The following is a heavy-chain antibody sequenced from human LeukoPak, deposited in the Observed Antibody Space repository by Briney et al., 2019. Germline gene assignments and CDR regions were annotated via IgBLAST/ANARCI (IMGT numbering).Heavy chain of an antibody. CDR2: ISWNSGSI. D-gene: IGHD3-22*01. CDR3: AKDGKAVAITSSGDGYFDY. V-gene: IGHV3-9*01. Sequence: GRSLRLSCAASGFTFDGYAMHWVRQRPGKGLEWVSGISWNSGSIGYADSVKGRFTISRDNAKNSLYLQMNSLRADDTALYYCAKDGKAVAITSSGDGYFDYWGQGTLVTVSS. CDR1: GFTFDGYA. J-gene: IGHJ4*02.